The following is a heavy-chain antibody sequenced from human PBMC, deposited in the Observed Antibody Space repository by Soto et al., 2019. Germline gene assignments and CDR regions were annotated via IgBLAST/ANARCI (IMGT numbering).Heavy chain of an antibody. J-gene: IGHJ6*02. V-gene: IGHV3-66*01. CDR3: VRENYYYGMDV. CDR1: GFDASVNY. Sequence: EVQLVESGGTLVQPGGSLRLSCAASGFDASVNYMTWVRLGPGKGLQWVSVINNAGTTFYADSVKGRFTLSRDNSKNTVYLQMNSLRVEDTAMYYCVRENYYYGMDVWGQGTAVTVSS. CDR2: INNAGTT.